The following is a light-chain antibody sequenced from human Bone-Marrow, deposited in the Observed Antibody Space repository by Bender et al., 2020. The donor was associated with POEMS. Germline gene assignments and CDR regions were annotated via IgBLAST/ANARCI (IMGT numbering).Light chain of an antibody. CDR2: QDR. J-gene: IGLJ1*01. CDR3: QAYDTSTGHV. CDR1: DLRDKY. Sequence: SYELTQPPSLSVSPGQTATISCSGRDLRDKYVAWYQQRPGQSPVLVIYQDRQRPSGIPERFSGSNSHNTATLTITGTQAVDEADYYCQAYDTSTGHVFGTGTKVSVL. V-gene: IGLV3-1*01.